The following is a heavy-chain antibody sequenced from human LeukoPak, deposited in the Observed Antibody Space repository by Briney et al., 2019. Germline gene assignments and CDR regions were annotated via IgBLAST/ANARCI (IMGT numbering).Heavy chain of an antibody. V-gene: IGHV4-31*03. CDR3: AKGGLPVRFLEWTEYYYYGMDV. D-gene: IGHD3-3*01. Sequence: SQTLSLTCTVSGGSISSGGYYWSWIRQHPGKGLERIGYIYYSGSTYYNPSLKSRVTISVDTSKNQFSLKLSSVTAADTAVYYCAKGGLPVRFLEWTEYYYYGMDVWGQGTTVTVSS. CDR2: IYYSGST. J-gene: IGHJ6*02. CDR1: GGSISSGGYY.